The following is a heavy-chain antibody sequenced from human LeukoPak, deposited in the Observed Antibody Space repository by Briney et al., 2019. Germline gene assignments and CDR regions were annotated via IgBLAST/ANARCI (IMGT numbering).Heavy chain of an antibody. CDR1: GGSITSYY. CDR3: ARATYYYDSSAPVVDY. J-gene: IGHJ4*02. CDR2: IYHSGTT. V-gene: IGHV4-59*01. Sequence: SSETLSLTCTVSGGSITSYYWTWIRQPPGKGLEWIGYIYHSGTTNYNPSLKSRVTISVDTSKNQFSLKLSSVTAADTAVYYCARATYYYDSSAPVVDYWGQGTLVTVSS. D-gene: IGHD3-22*01.